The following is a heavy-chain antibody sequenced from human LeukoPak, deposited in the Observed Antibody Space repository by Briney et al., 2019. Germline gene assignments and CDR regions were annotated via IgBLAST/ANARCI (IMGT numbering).Heavy chain of an antibody. Sequence: PSQTLSLTCAISGDSVVTNNVAWNWIRQSPSRGLEWLGRTYLRSKLYNEYAVSVKSRITINPDTSRHHFSLQLNSVIPEDTAVYYCTRGKYSGFDIWGQGTRVTVSA. CDR1: GDSVVTNNVA. CDR3: TRGKYSGFDI. D-gene: IGHD2-21*01. CDR2: TYLRSKLYN. V-gene: IGHV6-1*01. J-gene: IGHJ3*02.